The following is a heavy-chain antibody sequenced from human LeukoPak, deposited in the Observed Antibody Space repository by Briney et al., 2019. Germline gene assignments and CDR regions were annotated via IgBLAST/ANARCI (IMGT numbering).Heavy chain of an antibody. V-gene: IGHV4-39*07. CDR3: ARRGDSSGYYYDPPNWFDP. CDR1: GGSIDTYNYY. D-gene: IGHD3-22*01. J-gene: IGHJ5*02. CDR2: IYFDGST. Sequence: SETLSLTCTISGGSIDTYNYYWGWIRQPPGKGLEWIGSIYFDGSTYYNPSLKSRVTISLHTSNNQFSLKLRSVTTADTAVYYCARRGDSSGYYYDPPNWFDPWGQGTLVTVSS.